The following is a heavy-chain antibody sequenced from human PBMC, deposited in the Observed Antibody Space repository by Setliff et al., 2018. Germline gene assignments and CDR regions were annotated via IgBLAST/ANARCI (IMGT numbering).Heavy chain of an antibody. D-gene: IGHD1-26*01. CDR3: ARSSYSGSYLNV. CDR1: GDSISSSNW. J-gene: IGHJ6*02. V-gene: IGHV4-4*02. CDR2: IYHSGST. Sequence: LSLTCAVSGDSISSSNWWNWVRQPPGKGLEWIGEIYHSGSTKYNPSLKSRVTISVDKSKNQFSLKLSSVTAADTAVYYCARSSYSGSYLNVWGQGTTVTSP.